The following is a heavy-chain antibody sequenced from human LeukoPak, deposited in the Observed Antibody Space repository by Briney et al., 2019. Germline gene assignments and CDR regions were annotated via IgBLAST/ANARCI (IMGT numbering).Heavy chain of an antibody. V-gene: IGHV3-21*01. Sequence: GGSLRLSCAASGFTFSSYSMNWGRQAPGKGLEWVSSIRSSSSYIYYADSLKGRFTISRANAKNSLYLQMTSLRAEDSAVYYCARDGPSIAADFDCWGQGTLVTVSS. D-gene: IGHD6-6*01. J-gene: IGHJ4*02. CDR2: IRSSSSYI. CDR3: ARDGPSIAADFDC. CDR1: GFTFSSYS.